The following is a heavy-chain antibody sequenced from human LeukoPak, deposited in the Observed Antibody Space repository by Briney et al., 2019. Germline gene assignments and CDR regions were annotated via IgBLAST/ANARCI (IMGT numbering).Heavy chain of an antibody. CDR2: IIPILGIA. V-gene: IGHV1-69*04. CDR1: GGTFSSYA. D-gene: IGHD4-17*01. J-gene: IGHJ4*02. CDR3: ARSYGGYDYFDY. Sequence: GASVKVSCKASGGTFSSYAISWVRQAPGQGLEWMGRIIPILGIANYAQKFQGRVTITADKSTSTAYMELSSLRSEDTAVYYCARSYGGYDYFDYWGQGTLVTVSS.